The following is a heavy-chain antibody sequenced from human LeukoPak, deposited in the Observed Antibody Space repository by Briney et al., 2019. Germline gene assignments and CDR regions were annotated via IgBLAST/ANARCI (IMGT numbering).Heavy chain of an antibody. CDR3: AKAPPIITLIGFGYYFDS. CDR1: GFTFRSFA. CDR2: ITDNGSNT. D-gene: IGHD3-16*01. V-gene: IGHV3-23*01. Sequence: GGSLRLSCAASGFTFRSFAMSWVRQAPGLRPEWVSTITDNGSNTYYADSVKGRFTVSRDNSRNTLLLQMNSLRAEDAALYYCAKAPPIITLIGFGYYFDSWGLGTLVTVSS. J-gene: IGHJ4*02.